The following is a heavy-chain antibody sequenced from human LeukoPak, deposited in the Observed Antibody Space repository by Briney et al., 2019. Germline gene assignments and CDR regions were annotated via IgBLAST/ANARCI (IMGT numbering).Heavy chain of an antibody. V-gene: IGHV1-2*02. CDR2: INPNSGGT. D-gene: IGHD3-22*01. J-gene: IGHJ4*02. CDR1: GYTFTGYY. Sequence: ASVKVSCKASGYTFTGYYMHWVRQAPGQGLEWMGWINPNSGGTNYAQKFQGRVTMTRDTSISTAYMELSRLRSDDTAVYYCASYYDSSGSHPYNWGQGTLVTVSS. CDR3: ASYYDSSGSHPYN.